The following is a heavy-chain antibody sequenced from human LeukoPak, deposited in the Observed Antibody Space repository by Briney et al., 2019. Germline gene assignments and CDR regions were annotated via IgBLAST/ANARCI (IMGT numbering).Heavy chain of an antibody. J-gene: IGHJ5*02. CDR3: ARAGPYDFWSGYYTGNWFDP. Sequence: KPSETLSLTCAVYGGSFSGYYWSWIRQPPGKGLECIGEINHSGSTNYNPSLKSRVTISVDTSKNQFSLKLSSVTAADTAVYYCARAGPYDFWSGYYTGNWFDPWGQGTPVTVSS. CDR1: GGSFSGYY. D-gene: IGHD3-3*01. V-gene: IGHV4-34*01. CDR2: INHSGST.